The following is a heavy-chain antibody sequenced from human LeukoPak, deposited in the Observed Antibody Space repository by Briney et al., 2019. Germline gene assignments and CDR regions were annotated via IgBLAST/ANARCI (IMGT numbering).Heavy chain of an antibody. CDR3: ARVDEGPAYHGDDY. CDR1: GYTFNGYY. J-gene: IGHJ4*02. CDR2: INPNTGDT. Sequence: EASVNVSCKTSGYTFNGYYLHWVRQAPGQGLEWMGLINPNTGDTRYAQMFQGRVTMTRDSSIRTVYMGLSRVNSDDTAVYYCARVDEGPAYHGDDYWGQGTLATVSS. D-gene: IGHD4-17*01. V-gene: IGHV1-2*02.